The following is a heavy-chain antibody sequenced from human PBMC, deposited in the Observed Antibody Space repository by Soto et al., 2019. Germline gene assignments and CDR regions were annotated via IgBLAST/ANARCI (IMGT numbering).Heavy chain of an antibody. D-gene: IGHD6-13*01. CDR1: GGTFSSYA. J-gene: IGHJ6*02. Sequence: ASVKVSGKASGGTFSSYAISWVRQAPGQGLEWMGGIIPIFGTANYAQKFQGRVTITADKSTSTAYMELSSLRSEDTAVYYCARGADSSSWYGRGTYYYGMDVWGQGTTVTVSS. CDR2: IIPIFGTA. CDR3: ARGADSSSWYGRGTYYYGMDV. V-gene: IGHV1-69*06.